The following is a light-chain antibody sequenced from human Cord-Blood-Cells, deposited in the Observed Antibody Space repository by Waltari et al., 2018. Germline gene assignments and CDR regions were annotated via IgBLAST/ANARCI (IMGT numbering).Light chain of an antibody. Sequence: QSALTHPASVSGSPGQSITISCTGTSSDVGGYNIVSWYQQHPGKAPKLMIYEVSKRPSGVSNRFSGSKSGNTASLTISGLQAEDEADYYCCSYAGSSTLVFGGGTKLTV. J-gene: IGLJ2*01. CDR3: CSYAGSSTLV. CDR1: SSDVGGYNI. V-gene: IGLV2-23*02. CDR2: EVS.